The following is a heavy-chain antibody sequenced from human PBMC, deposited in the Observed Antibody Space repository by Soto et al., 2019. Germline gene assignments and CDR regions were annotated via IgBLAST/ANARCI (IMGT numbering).Heavy chain of an antibody. Sequence: ASVKVSCKASGYTFTSYGISWVRQAPGQGLEWMGWISAYNGNTNYAQKLQGRVTITTDTSTSTAYMELRSLRSDDTAVYYCARAWLDTAMVYYYYGMDVWGQGTTVTVSS. J-gene: IGHJ6*02. V-gene: IGHV1-18*01. CDR2: ISAYNGNT. D-gene: IGHD5-18*01. CDR1: GYTFTSYG. CDR3: ARAWLDTAMVYYYYGMDV.